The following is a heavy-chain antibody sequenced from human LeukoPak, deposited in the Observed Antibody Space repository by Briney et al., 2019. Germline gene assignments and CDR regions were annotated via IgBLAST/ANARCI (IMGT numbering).Heavy chain of an antibody. J-gene: IGHJ2*01. CDR3: ARKGDSSGYWYFDL. V-gene: IGHV1-2*02. CDR1: GYTFTGYY. CDR2: INPNSGGT. Sequence: ASVKVSCKASGYTFTGYYMHWVRQAPGQGLEWMGWINPNSGGTNYAQKFQGRVTMTRDTSISTAYMELSRLRSDDTAVYYCARKGDSSGYWYFDLWGRGTLVTVSS. D-gene: IGHD6-19*01.